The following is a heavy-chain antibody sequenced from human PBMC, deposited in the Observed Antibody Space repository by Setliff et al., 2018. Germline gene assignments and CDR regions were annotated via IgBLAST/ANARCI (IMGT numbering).Heavy chain of an antibody. CDR2: ISGSGGST. V-gene: IGHV3-23*01. D-gene: IGHD3-10*01. CDR1: GFTFSSYA. CDR3: AKNGFGVVALGVNNWFDP. Sequence: GGSLRLSCAASGFTFSSYAMSWVRQAPGKGLEWVSAISGSGGSTYYADSVKGLFTISRDKSKNTLYLQMNSLRAEDTAVYYCAKNGFGVVALGVNNWFDPWGQGTRVTVSS. J-gene: IGHJ5*02.